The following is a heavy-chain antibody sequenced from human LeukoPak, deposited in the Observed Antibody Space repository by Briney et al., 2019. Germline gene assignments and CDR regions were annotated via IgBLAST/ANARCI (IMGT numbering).Heavy chain of an antibody. CDR3: ARDRGTWNDDGFDY. D-gene: IGHD1-1*01. CDR2: IYQSGST. J-gene: IGHJ4*02. V-gene: IGHV4-39*07. CDR1: GGSISSGYYY. Sequence: SETLSLTCTVSGGSISSGYYYWGWIRQPPGKGLEWIGSIYQSGSTYYNPSLKSRVTFSLDTSKNQFSLKMISVTAADTAVYYCARDRGTWNDDGFDYWGQGTLVTVSS.